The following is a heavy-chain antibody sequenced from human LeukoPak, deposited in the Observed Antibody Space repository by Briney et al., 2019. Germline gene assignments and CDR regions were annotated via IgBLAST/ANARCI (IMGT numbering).Heavy chain of an antibody. Sequence: ASVKVSCKASNYTFSDYDVTWVRQAPGQGLEWMGWVSKYTGNADYAPKFQGRVSMTTDTSTRAAYMELRSLRPDDTAVYFCAREDDRSFGAYDCWGQGTLVTVS. CDR3: AREDDRSFGAYDC. CDR2: VSKYTGNA. D-gene: IGHD4-17*01. J-gene: IGHJ4*02. V-gene: IGHV1-18*01. CDR1: NYTFSDYD.